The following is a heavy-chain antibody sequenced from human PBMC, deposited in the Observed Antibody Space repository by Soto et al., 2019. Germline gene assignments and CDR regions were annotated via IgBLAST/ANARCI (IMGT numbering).Heavy chain of an antibody. J-gene: IGHJ2*01. CDR2: IYSGGST. D-gene: IGHD3-10*01. CDR3: ARAPWFQWYFDL. V-gene: IGHV3-53*01. CDR1: DFSVSSKD. Sequence: GGSLRLSCEVSDFSVSSKDMSWVRQAPGKGLEWVSVIYSGGSTYHSDSVEGRFTISRDISKNTLHLQMNNLRAEDTAVYYCARAPWFQWYFDLWGRGTLVTVSS.